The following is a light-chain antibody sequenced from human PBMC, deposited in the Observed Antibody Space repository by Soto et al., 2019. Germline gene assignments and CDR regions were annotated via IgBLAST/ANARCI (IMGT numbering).Light chain of an antibody. CDR1: LSVRINF. CDR2: GAS. J-gene: IGKJ5*01. CDR3: QQYGNSPIT. Sequence: EIVLTQSSGTLSLSPGEIATLSCRASLSVRINFLAWYQQKPGQAPRLLIYGASIRATGIPDRFSGSGSGTDFTLTISRLEPEDFAVYYCQQYGNSPITFGQGTRLEIK. V-gene: IGKV3-20*01.